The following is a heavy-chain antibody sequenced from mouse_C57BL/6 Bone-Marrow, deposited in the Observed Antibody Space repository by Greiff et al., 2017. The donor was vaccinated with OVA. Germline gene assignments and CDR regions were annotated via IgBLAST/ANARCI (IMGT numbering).Heavy chain of an antibody. D-gene: IGHD1-1*01. J-gene: IGHJ2*01. CDR2: IYPGDGDT. V-gene: IGHV1-82*01. CDR1: GYAFSSSW. Sequence: VQLQQSGPELVKPGASVKISCKASGYAFSSSWMNWVKQRPGKGLAWIGRIYPGDGDTNYNGKFKGKATLTADKSSSTAYMQLSILTSEDSAVDFGARLWDYGSRLDYWGQGTTLTVSS. CDR3: ARLWDYGSRLDY.